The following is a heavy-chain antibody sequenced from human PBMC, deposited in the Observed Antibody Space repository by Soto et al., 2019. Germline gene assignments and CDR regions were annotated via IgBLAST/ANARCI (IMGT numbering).Heavy chain of an antibody. D-gene: IGHD4-17*01. CDR1: GGTFSSYT. V-gene: IGHV1-69*08. J-gene: IGHJ6*02. CDR3: AREEANDYGYYYGMDV. CDR2: IIPILGIA. Sequence: QVQLVQSGAEVKKPGSSVKVSCKASGGTFSSYTISWVRQAPGQGLEWMGRIIPILGIANYAQKFQGRVTITAVKSTSTAYMELSSLRSEDTAVYYCAREEANDYGYYYGMDVWGQGTTVTVSS.